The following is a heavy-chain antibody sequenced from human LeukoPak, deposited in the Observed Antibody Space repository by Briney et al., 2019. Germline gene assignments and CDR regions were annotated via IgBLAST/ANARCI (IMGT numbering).Heavy chain of an antibody. D-gene: IGHD3-16*01. V-gene: IGHV3-15*01. CDR2: IKSKADRGTT. CDR1: GFTFSNAW. CDR3: TTDLARLRLGGAGY. J-gene: IGHJ4*02. Sequence: GGSLRLSCAASGFTFSNAWMTWVRQAPGKGLEWVGRIKSKADRGTTDYAAPVKGRFTISRDDSENTLYLQLNSLKTEDTAVYYCTTDLARLRLGGAGYWGQGTLVTVSS.